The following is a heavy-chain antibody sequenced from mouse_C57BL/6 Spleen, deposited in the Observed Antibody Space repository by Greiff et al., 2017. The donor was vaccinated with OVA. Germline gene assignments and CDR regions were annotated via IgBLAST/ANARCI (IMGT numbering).Heavy chain of an antibody. CDR2: IRSKGSNYAT. D-gene: IGHD2-4*01. J-gene: IGHJ3*01. Sequence: EVQLVESGGGLVQPKGSLKLSCAASGFTFNTYAMHWVRQAPGKGLEWVARIRSKGSNYATYYADSVKDRFTISRDDSQSMLYLQMNNLKTEDTAMYYCVREDDYPWFAYWGQGTLVTVSA. CDR3: VREDDYPWFAY. V-gene: IGHV10-3*01. CDR1: GFTFNTYA.